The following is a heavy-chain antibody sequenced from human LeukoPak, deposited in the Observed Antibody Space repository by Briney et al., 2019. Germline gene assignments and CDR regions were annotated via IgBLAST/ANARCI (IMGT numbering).Heavy chain of an antibody. J-gene: IGHJ6*04. CDR2: ISNSGHTT. CDR3: RRITISGLGYYMDV. D-gene: IGHD3-3*01. V-gene: IGHV3-48*01. CDR1: GFSFSTYS. Sequence: GGSLRLSCAASGFSFSTYSMNWVRQAPGKGLEWISYISNSGHTTYYAESVKGRFTISRGNAWNSLYLQMNSLRGEDTAVYRARRITISGLGYYMDVWGKGTTVIVSS.